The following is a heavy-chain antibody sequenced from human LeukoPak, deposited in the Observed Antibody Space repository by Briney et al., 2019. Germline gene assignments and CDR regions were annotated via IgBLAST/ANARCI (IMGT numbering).Heavy chain of an antibody. J-gene: IGHJ6*02. CDR1: GFTFSSYA. Sequence: GGSLRLFCAASGFTFSSYAMSWVRQAPGKGLEWVSTISGSGGSTYYADSVKGRFTISRDNSKNTLYLQMNSLRAEDTAVYYCAKAHLPSHYHYYGMDVWGQGTTVTVSS. CDR2: ISGSGGST. V-gene: IGHV3-23*01. CDR3: AKAHLPSHYHYYGMDV.